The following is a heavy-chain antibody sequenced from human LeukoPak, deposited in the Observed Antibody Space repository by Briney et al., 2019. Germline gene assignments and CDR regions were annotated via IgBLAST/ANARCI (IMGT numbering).Heavy chain of an antibody. CDR3: ARVEEGYGSGRRENYYYYYMDV. CDR1: GGSISSYY. Sequence: SEALSLTCTVSGGSISSYYWSWIRQPPGKGLEWIGYIYYSGSTNYNPSLKSRVIISVDTSKNQFSLKLSSVTAADTAVYYCARVEEGYGSGRRENYYYYYMDVWGKGTTVTISS. J-gene: IGHJ6*03. CDR2: IYYSGST. D-gene: IGHD3-10*01. V-gene: IGHV4-59*01.